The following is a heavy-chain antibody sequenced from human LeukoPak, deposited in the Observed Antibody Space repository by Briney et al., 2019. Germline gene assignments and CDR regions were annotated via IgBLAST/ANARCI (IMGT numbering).Heavy chain of an antibody. CDR2: IVPIFGTA. V-gene: IGHV1-69*05. D-gene: IGHD4-17*01. Sequence: SVKVSCKASGGTFNRYAVTWVRQAPGQGLEWMGGIVPIFGTANYAQKFQGRVTISTDESTNTAYMELTSLTSEDTAVYYCASGKYGLRSWFDLWGQGTLVTVST. J-gene: IGHJ5*02. CDR3: ASGKYGLRSWFDL. CDR1: GGTFNRYA.